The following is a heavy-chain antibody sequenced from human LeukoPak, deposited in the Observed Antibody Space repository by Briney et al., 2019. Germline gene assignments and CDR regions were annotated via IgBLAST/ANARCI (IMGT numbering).Heavy chain of an antibody. Sequence: SETLSLTCAVYGGSFSGYYCHWMRQPPGKGLEWIGEISHRGNTKYYPSLKSRVTISLDTSKNQFSLKPSSATAADTAMYYCFLWHDVVSRDYWGQGTLVTVSS. D-gene: IGHD2-15*01. V-gene: IGHV4-34*01. CDR2: ISHRGNT. CDR3: FLWHDVVSRDY. J-gene: IGHJ4*02. CDR1: GGSFSGYY.